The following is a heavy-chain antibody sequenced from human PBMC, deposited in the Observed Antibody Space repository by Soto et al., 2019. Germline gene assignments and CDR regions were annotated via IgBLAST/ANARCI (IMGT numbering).Heavy chain of an antibody. CDR3: ARRREGYYYGLDV. J-gene: IGHJ6*02. V-gene: IGHV3-74*01. CDR1: RFTFSSYW. Sequence: EERLVESGGGSVQPGGSLRLSCAASRFTFSSYWMYWVHQAPGKGLVWVSRINSEGSSTRYADSVKGLFSISRDNSKSTLYLQMNTLRAEDTAVYYCARRREGYYYGLDVWGQGTTVTVSS. CDR2: INSEGSST.